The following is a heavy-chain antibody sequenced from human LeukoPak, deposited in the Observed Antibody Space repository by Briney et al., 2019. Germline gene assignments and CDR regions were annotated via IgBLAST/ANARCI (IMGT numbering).Heavy chain of an antibody. CDR2: ISGSGGST. CDR1: GFTFSSYA. D-gene: IGHD5-12*01. Sequence: GGSLRLSCAASGFTFSSYAMSWVRQAPGKGLEWVSAISGSGGSTYYADSVKGRFTISRDNSKNTLYLQMNSLKTEDTAFYYCTTVGVATSGFFGPWGQGTLVTVSS. J-gene: IGHJ5*02. CDR3: TTVGVATSGFFGP. V-gene: IGHV3-23*01.